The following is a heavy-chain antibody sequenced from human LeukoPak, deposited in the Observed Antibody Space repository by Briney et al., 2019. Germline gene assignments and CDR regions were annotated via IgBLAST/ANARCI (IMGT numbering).Heavy chain of an antibody. D-gene: IGHD3-10*01. CDR1: GFTFRSYE. J-gene: IGHJ4*02. Sequence: GGSLRLSCAASGFTFRSYEMNWVRQAPGKGLEWVAYISSSGSTIYYADSVKRRFTISRDNAKNSLYLQMNSLRAEDTAVYYCARDYRGVMDYWGQGTLVTVSS. CDR3: ARDYRGVMDY. CDR2: ISSSGSTI. V-gene: IGHV3-48*03.